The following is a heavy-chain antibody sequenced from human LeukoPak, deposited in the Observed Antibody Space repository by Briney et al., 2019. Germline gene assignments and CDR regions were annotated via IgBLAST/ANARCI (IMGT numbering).Heavy chain of an antibody. V-gene: IGHV4-4*07. Sequence: SETLSLTCTVSGGSINSYYWGWVRQPAGKGLEWIRRIYPTGTTNYSPSFKSRLPMSLDTSKNQFSLKLRSVTAADTAVYYCGRQGYTASYYFVDYWSQGTLVTVSS. D-gene: IGHD3-10*01. CDR2: IYPTGTT. J-gene: IGHJ4*02. CDR1: GGSINSYY. CDR3: GRQGYTASYYFVDY.